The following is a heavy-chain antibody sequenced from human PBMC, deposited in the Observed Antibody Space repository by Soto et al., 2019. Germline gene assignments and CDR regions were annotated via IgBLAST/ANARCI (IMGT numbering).Heavy chain of an antibody. CDR2: IKSKTDGATT. Sequence: GGSLRLSCAASGFPFTNAWMTWVRQAPGKGLEWVGRIKSKTDGATTDYAAPVKGRFTISRDDSKNTLYLQMNSLKTEDTAVYYCTTPQGIPAAVERYWGQGTLVTVSS. CDR1: GFPFTNAW. J-gene: IGHJ4*02. V-gene: IGHV3-15*01. CDR3: TTPQGIPAAVERY. D-gene: IGHD6-13*01.